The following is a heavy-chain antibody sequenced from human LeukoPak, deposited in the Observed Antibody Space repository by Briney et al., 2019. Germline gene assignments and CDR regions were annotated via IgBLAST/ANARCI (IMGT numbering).Heavy chain of an antibody. CDR2: IYYSGST. Sequence: SQTLSLTCTVSGGSISSGDYYWSWIRRPPGKGLEWIGYIYYSGSTYYNPSLKSRVTISVDTSKNQFSLKLSSVTAADTAVYYCARDVVPAAPVHYYYGMDVWGQGTTVTVSS. J-gene: IGHJ6*02. CDR3: ARDVVPAAPVHYYYGMDV. D-gene: IGHD2-2*01. CDR1: GGSISSGDYY. V-gene: IGHV4-30-4*01.